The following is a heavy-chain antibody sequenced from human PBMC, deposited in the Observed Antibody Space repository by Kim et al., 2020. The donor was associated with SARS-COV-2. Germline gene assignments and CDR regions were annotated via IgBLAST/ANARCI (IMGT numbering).Heavy chain of an antibody. J-gene: IGHJ4*02. CDR3: ARFSSSWYEVDY. CDR2: IYYSGST. Sequence: SETLSLTCTVSGGSISSYYWSWIRQPPGKGLEWIGYIYYSGSTNYNPSLKSRVTISVDTSKNQFSLKLSSVTAADTAVYYCARFSSSWYEVDYWGQGTL. D-gene: IGHD6-13*01. CDR1: GGSISSYY. V-gene: IGHV4-59*01.